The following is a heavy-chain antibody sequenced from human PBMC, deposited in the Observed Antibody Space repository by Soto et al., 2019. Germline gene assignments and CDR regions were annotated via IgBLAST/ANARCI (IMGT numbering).Heavy chain of an antibody. CDR1: GYTFTRYD. V-gene: IGHV1-8*01. CDR2: MNPNCGNT. J-gene: IGHJ6*02. Sequence: ASVKVSCKASGYTFTRYDINWVRQATGQGREWMGWMNPNCGNTGYAQKFQGRVTMTRNTSISTAYMELSSLRFEDTAVYYCARVKRPGYGMDVWGQGTTVSVPS. CDR3: ARVKRPGYGMDV.